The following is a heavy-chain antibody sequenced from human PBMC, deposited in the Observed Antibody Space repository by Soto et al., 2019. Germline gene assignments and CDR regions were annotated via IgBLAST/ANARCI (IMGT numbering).Heavy chain of an antibody. D-gene: IGHD6-13*01. V-gene: IGHV1-69*06. J-gene: IGHJ4*02. CDR1: GGTFSSYA. Sequence: KVSCKASGGTFSSYAISWVRQAPGQGLEWMGGIIPIFGTANYAQKFQGRVTITADKSTSTAYMELSSLRSEDTAVYYCARGYSSRLYYFDYWGQGTLVTVSS. CDR2: IIPIFGTA. CDR3: ARGYSSRLYYFDY.